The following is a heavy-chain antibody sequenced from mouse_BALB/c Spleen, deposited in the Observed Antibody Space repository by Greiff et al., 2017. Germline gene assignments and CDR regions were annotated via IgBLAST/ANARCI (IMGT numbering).Heavy chain of an antibody. CDR2: IYPYNGGT. CDR1: GYTFTDYN. CDR3: ARDYYGSSSLYFDV. V-gene: IGHV1S29*02. Sequence: VQLQQSGPELVKPGASVKISCKASGYTFTDYNMHWVKQSHGKSLEWIGYIYPYNGGTGYNQKFKSKATLTVDNSSSTAYMELRSLTSEDSAVYYCARDYYGSSSLYFDVWGAGTTVTVSS. J-gene: IGHJ1*01. D-gene: IGHD1-1*01.